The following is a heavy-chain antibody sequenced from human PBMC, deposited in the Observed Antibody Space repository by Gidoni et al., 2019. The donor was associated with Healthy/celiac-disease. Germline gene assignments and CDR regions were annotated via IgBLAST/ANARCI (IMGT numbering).Heavy chain of an antibody. CDR2: INHSGST. Sequence: QVQLQQWGAGLLKPSETLSLTCAVYGGSFSGYYWSWLRQPPGKGLEWIGEINHSGSTNYNPSLKSRVTISVDTSKNQFSLKLSSVTAADTAVYYCARWHFGAVAGDDAFDIWGQGTMVTVSS. J-gene: IGHJ3*02. CDR1: GGSFSGYY. CDR3: ARWHFGAVAGDDAFDI. D-gene: IGHD6-19*01. V-gene: IGHV4-34*01.